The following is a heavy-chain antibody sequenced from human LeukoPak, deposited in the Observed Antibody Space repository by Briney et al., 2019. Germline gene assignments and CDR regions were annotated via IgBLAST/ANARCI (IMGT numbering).Heavy chain of an antibody. CDR1: GGSISSYY. CDR3: ARGIAFDY. D-gene: IGHD6-13*01. J-gene: IGHJ4*02. Sequence: SETLSLTCTVSGGSISSYYWSWIRQPPGKGLEWIGEINHSGSTNYNPSLKSRVTISVDTSKNQFSLKLSSVTAADTAVYYCARGIAFDYWGQGTLVTVSS. V-gene: IGHV4-34*01. CDR2: INHSGST.